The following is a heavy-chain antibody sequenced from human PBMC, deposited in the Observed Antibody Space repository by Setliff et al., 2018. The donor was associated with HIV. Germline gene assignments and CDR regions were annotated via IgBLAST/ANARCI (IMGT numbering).Heavy chain of an antibody. V-gene: IGHV4-61*03. D-gene: IGHD6-13*01. CDR3: ARESPSSSWFYFYF. CDR2: VYYSGST. J-gene: IGHJ4*02. Sequence: SETLSLTCTVSGDSVSSRSYYWSWIRQPPGKGLEWIGYVYYSGSTNYNPSLKSRVTISVDTSKNHFSLKLGSVTAADTAVYYCARESPSSSWFYFYFWGQGTLVTVSS. CDR1: GDSVSSRSYY.